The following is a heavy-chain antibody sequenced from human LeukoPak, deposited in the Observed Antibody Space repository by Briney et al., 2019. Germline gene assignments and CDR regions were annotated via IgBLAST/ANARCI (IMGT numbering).Heavy chain of an antibody. CDR2: ISYDGSNK. D-gene: IGHD3-10*01. Sequence: GGSLRLSCAASGFTFSSYAMHWVRQAPGKGLEWVAVISYDGSNKYYADSVKGRFTISRDNSKNTLYLQMNSLRAEDTAVYYCAKDRTTMVRGVNDYWGQGTLVTVSS. CDR1: GFTFSSYA. J-gene: IGHJ4*02. CDR3: AKDRTTMVRGVNDY. V-gene: IGHV3-30-3*01.